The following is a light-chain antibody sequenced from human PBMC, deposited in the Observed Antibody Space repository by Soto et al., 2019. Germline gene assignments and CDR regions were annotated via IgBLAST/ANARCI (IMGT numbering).Light chain of an antibody. CDR1: STDIGGYNF. CDR2: EVY. Sequence: QSALTQAPSASGSPGQSVTISCTGTSTDIGGYNFVSWYQQQPGKAPTLLIYEVYKRPSGVPDRFSGSKSGNTASLTVSGLQADDEADYYCTSFVRSGDPCVVFGGGTKLTVL. CDR3: TSFVRSGDPCVV. V-gene: IGLV2-8*01. J-gene: IGLJ2*01.